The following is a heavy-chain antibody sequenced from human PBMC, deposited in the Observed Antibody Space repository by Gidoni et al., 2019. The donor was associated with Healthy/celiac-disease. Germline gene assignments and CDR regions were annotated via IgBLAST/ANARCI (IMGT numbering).Heavy chain of an antibody. D-gene: IGHD3-9*01. CDR2: ISYDGSNT. CDR1: GVTFSSYA. V-gene: IGHV3-30-3*01. Sequence: QVQRVESGGGVGQPGRSLRLSCAAAGVTFSSYARHWVRQAPGKGLEWVAVISYDGSNTYYADSVQGRFTIPRDNSKITLYLQMTSLRAEDTAVYYCAILPSPPPYYDILTGTEDYWGQVTLVTVSS. J-gene: IGHJ4*02. CDR3: AILPSPPPYYDILTGTEDY.